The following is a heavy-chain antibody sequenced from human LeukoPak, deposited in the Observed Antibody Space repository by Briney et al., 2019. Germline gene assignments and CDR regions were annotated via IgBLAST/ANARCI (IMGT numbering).Heavy chain of an antibody. D-gene: IGHD1-7*01. J-gene: IGHJ4*02. CDR3: ARLYGNFQNYYDY. CDR1: GDSISSGSYY. V-gene: IGHV4-39*07. CDR2: IYYSGTT. Sequence: SETLSLTCTVSGDSISSGSYYWGWIRQPPGKGLEWIGTIYYSGTTYYNPSLKSRVTISVDTSKNHFSVKLTSVTTADTAVYYCARLYGNFQNYYDYWGQGTLVTVSS.